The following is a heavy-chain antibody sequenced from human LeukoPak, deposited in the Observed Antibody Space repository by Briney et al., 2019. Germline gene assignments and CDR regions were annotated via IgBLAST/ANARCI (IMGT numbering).Heavy chain of an antibody. CDR1: GYTFTGYY. CDR3: AXXXXXXXXXRGAFYYGMDV. J-gene: IGHJ6*02. CDR2: INPNSGGT. V-gene: IGHV1-2*02. Sequence: ASVKVSCKASGYTFTGYYMHWVRQAPGQGLEWMGWINPNSGGTNYAQKFQGRVTMTRDTSISTAYMELSRLRSDDTAVYYCAXXXXXXXXXRGAFYYGMDVWGQGTTVTVSS.